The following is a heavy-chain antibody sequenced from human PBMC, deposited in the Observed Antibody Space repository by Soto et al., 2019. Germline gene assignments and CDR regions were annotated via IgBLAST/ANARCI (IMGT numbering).Heavy chain of an antibody. CDR3: ARGSCSGGYCYSGMDV. J-gene: IGHJ6*02. Sequence: SVKVSCKASGCTFSTHAIIWVRQAPGHGLEWMGGISPISGTTYYTQKFQGRVTITADEPTSTAFMELSSLKSEDTAVFYWARGSCSGGYCYSGMDVWGQGTMVTVSS. V-gene: IGHV1-69*13. CDR1: GCTFSTHA. D-gene: IGHD2-15*01. CDR2: ISPISGTT.